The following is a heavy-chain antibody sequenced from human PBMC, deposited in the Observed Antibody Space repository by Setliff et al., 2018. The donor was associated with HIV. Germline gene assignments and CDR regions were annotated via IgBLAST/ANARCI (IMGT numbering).Heavy chain of an antibody. CDR3: ARLGGSSGSGGFYYYYYYMDV. J-gene: IGHJ6*03. CDR1: GGSFSGYY. D-gene: IGHD3-22*01. V-gene: IGHV4-34*01. CDR2: INHSGST. Sequence: SETLSLTCAVYGGSFSGYYWSWIRQPPGKGLEWIGEINHSGSTNYNPSLKSRVTISVDTSKNQFSLKLSSVTAADTAVYYCARLGGSSGSGGFYYYYYYMDVWGKGTTVTVSS.